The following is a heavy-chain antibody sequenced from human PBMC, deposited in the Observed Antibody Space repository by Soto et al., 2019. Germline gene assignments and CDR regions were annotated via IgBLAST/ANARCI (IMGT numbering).Heavy chain of an antibody. Sequence: QITLKESGPTLVKPTQTLTLTCTFSGFSLSSSGVGVGWIRQPPGKALEWLALIYWDDDKRYNPSLESRLTTPQXXAXDQVVLTMTNMDPLDTATYYCAHRRRYDSTIPWFDPWGQGTLVTVSS. D-gene: IGHD3-22*01. CDR2: IYWDDDK. CDR3: AHRRRYDSTIPWFDP. V-gene: IGHV2-5*02. J-gene: IGHJ5*02. CDR1: GFSLSSSGVG.